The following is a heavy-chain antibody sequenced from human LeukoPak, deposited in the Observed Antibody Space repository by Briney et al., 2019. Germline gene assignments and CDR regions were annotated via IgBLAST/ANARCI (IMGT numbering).Heavy chain of an antibody. V-gene: IGHV3-9*03. CDR1: GFTFDDDA. D-gene: IGHD3-10*01. Sequence: PGRSLRLSCAASGFTFDDDAMHWVRQAPGKGLEWVSGISWNSGSIGYADSVKGRFTISRDNAKNSLYLQMNSLRAEDMALYYCASQTKYYYGSGSYWGAFDIWGQGTMVTVSS. CDR2: ISWNSGSI. CDR3: ASQTKYYYGSGSYWGAFDI. J-gene: IGHJ3*02.